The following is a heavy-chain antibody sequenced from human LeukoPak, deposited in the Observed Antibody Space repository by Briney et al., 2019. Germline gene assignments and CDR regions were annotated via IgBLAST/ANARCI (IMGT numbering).Heavy chain of an antibody. D-gene: IGHD1-14*01. CDR1: GSTFSNYA. Sequence: QPGRSLRLSCAASGSTFSNYAVHWVRQAPGKGLEWVSLISFDGNNKYYADSVKGRFTISRDNSKNTLFLQMNSLRAEDTAVYFCARDNNQGMGWFDPWGQGTLVTVSS. J-gene: IGHJ5*02. CDR3: ARDNNQGMGWFDP. CDR2: ISFDGNNK. V-gene: IGHV3-30-3*01.